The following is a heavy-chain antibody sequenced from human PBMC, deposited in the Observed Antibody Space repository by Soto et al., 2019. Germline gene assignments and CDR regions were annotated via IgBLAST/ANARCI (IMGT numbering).Heavy chain of an antibody. V-gene: IGHV3-23*01. Sequence: EVQLLESGGGLVQPGGSLRLSCAAAGFTFSSYAMSWVRQAPGKGLEWVSGISYSGEYTYYADSVKGRFTISRDNSKDTLYLQMNSLRAEDTAIYYCANCPIGYGDYSVDYWGQGTLVTVSS. CDR2: ISYSGEYT. CDR3: ANCPIGYGDYSVDY. CDR1: GFTFSSYA. D-gene: IGHD4-17*01. J-gene: IGHJ4*02.